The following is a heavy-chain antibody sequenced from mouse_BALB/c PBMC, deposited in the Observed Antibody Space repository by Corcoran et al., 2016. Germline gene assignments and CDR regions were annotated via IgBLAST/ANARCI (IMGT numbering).Heavy chain of an antibody. CDR3: ARFYGSSYFKYFDV. Sequence: QVQLQQSGPELVKPGASVKISCKASGYSFTSYYIHWVKQRPGQGLEWIGWIFPGSGNTKYNEKVKGKATLTAEPSSSTAYMQLSSLTSEDSAVYFCARFYGSSYFKYFDVWGAGTTVTVSS. CDR1: GYSFTSYY. D-gene: IGHD1-1*01. CDR2: IFPGSGNT. V-gene: IGHV1-66*01. J-gene: IGHJ1*01.